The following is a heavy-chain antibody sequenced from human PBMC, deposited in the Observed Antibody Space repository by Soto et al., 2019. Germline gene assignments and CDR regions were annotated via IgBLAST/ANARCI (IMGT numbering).Heavy chain of an antibody. Sequence: VYLVESGGGVVQPGRSLRLSCEASAFTFSNYAMHWVRQAPGRGLEWVALIWSDGSNEHYADSLKGRFTISRDNSKNTVYLQMNSLTADDTAVYYCARERIAARRTLDYWGQGTLVTVSS. D-gene: IGHD6-6*01. J-gene: IGHJ4*02. CDR2: IWSDGSNE. CDR1: AFTFSNYA. CDR3: ARERIAARRTLDY. V-gene: IGHV3-33*01.